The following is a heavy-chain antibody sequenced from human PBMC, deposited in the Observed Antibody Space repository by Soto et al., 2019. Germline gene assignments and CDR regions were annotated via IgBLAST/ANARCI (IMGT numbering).Heavy chain of an antibody. Sequence: GASVKVSCKASGYTFTSCDINWVRQATGQGLEWMGWMNPNTGSTGYAQKFQGRVSMTRNTSINTAYMELSSLRSEDTAVYYCATNYDCWSDYSHSREWGFDIWGQGTPVT. CDR1: GYTFTSCD. CDR3: ATNYDCWSDYSHSREWGFDI. CDR2: MNPNTGST. D-gene: IGHD3-3*01. J-gene: IGHJ3*02. V-gene: IGHV1-8*01.